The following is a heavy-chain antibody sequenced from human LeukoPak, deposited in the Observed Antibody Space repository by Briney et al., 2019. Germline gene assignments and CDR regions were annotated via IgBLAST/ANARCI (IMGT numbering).Heavy chain of an antibody. J-gene: IGHJ4*02. CDR3: ARDAPLYFSSWTSDY. CDR2: IYSGGST. Sequence: GGSLRLSCAASGFTVSSNYMSWVRQAPGKGLEWVSVIYSGGSTYYADSVKGRFTISRDNSKNTLYLQMNSLRAEDTAVYYCARDAPLYFSSWTSDYWGQGTLVTVSS. V-gene: IGHV3-53*01. CDR1: GFTVSSNY. D-gene: IGHD6-13*01.